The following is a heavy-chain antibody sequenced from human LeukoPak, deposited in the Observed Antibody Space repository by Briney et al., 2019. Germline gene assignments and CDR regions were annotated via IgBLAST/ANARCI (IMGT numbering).Heavy chain of an antibody. CDR2: IYTSGGT. V-gene: IGHV4-4*07. D-gene: IGHD6-19*01. CDR1: GGSISSNY. Sequence: SETLSLTCTVSGGSISSNYWSWIRQPAGKGLEWIGRIYTSGGTNYNPSLKSRVTMSVDTSKKQFPLKLSSVTAADTAVYYCAREYSTGWYGGWFDPWGQGTLVIVSS. CDR3: AREYSTGWYGGWFDP. J-gene: IGHJ5*02.